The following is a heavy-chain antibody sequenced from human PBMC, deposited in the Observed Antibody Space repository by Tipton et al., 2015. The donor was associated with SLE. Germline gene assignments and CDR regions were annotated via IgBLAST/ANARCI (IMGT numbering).Heavy chain of an antibody. J-gene: IGHJ2*01. CDR1: GGSFSGYY. CDR2: INHSGST. Sequence: GLVKPSETLSLTCAVYGGSFSGYYWSWIRQPPGKGLEWIGEINHSGSTNYNPSLKSRVTISVDTSKNQFSLKLSSVTAADTAVYYCTRGRVSGWYFDLWGRDTLVTVSS. V-gene: IGHV4-34*01. D-gene: IGHD6-13*01. CDR3: TRGRVSGWYFDL.